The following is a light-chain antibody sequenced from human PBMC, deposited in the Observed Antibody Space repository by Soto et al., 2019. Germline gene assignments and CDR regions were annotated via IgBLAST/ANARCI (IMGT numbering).Light chain of an antibody. CDR2: GNS. CDR1: SSNIGAGYD. CDR3: QSYDSSLSGSYV. Sequence: QSVLTQPPSVSGAPGPRVTISCTGSSSNIGAGYDVHWYQQLPGTAPKLRIDGNSNRPSGVPDRFSGSKSGTSASLAITGLQAEDEADYYCQSYDSSLSGSYVFGTGTKLTVL. J-gene: IGLJ1*01. V-gene: IGLV1-40*01.